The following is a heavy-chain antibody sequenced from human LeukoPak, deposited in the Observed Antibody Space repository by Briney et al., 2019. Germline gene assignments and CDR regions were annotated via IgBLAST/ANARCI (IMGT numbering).Heavy chain of an antibody. CDR2: IIPIFGTA. CDR1: GGTFSSYA. V-gene: IGHV1-69*05. Sequence: SVKVSCKASGGTFSSYAISWVRQAPGQGLEWMGRIIPIFGTANYAQKFQGRVTITTDESTSTAYMELSSLRSEDTAVYYYAREAAGDYLPGHWGQGTLVTVSS. CDR3: AREAAGDYLPGH. J-gene: IGHJ4*02. D-gene: IGHD4-17*01.